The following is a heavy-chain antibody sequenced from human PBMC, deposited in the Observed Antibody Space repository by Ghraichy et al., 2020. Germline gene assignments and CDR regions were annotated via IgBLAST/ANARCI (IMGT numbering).Heavy chain of an antibody. CDR1: GYILSGYY. CDR2: LNPDSGGT. J-gene: IGHJ4*02. Sequence: ASVKVSCKASGYILSGYYMHWVRQAPGQGLEWMGRLNPDSGGTNIAQKFQGRVTMTRDTSIGTAYMEMSRLTSDDTALYYCARDSTPTYTSGSYGCAYWGQGTLVTVSS. CDR3: ARDSTPTYTSGSYGCAY. D-gene: IGHD6-19*01. V-gene: IGHV1-2*06.